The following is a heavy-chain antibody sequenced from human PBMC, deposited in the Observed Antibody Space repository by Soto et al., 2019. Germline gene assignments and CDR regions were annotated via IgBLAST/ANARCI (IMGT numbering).Heavy chain of an antibody. V-gene: IGHV4-4*02. Sequence: QVQLQESGPRLVRPSETLSLTCAVSGGSISSTHSWSWVRQPPGKGLEWMAEIYHSGSTNYNPSLKSRATISVDKSKNQFSLKLNSVTAADTAVYFCARAVALPGLFYFDFWGQGTLVTVSS. D-gene: IGHD2-21*01. CDR2: IYHSGST. J-gene: IGHJ4*02. CDR1: GGSISSTHS. CDR3: ARAVALPGLFYFDF.